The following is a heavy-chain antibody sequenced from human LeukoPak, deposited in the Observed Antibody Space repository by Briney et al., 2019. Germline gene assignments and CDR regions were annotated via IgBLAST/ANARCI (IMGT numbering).Heavy chain of an antibody. CDR3: ARDFADTDTRTADVYYTDV. CDR1: GFHLRSGVYY. V-gene: IGHV4-30-4*01. J-gene: IGHJ6*03. Sequence: PWETLSLTCSVSGFHLRSGVYYWRWLPQPRGKGLEGIGYIYNGETTHYNPYFKGRITFSLDTSKNQFTLKLTSVTAADTAVYYCARDFADTDTRTADVYYTDVWGKGTPVTVSS. CDR2: IYNGETT. D-gene: IGHD5-18*01.